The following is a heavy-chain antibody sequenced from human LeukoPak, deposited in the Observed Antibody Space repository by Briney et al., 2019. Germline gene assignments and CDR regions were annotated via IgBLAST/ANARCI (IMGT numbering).Heavy chain of an antibody. J-gene: IGHJ4*02. V-gene: IGHV3-21*05. Sequence: GGSLRLSCAASGFTFSTYSMNWVRQAPGKGLEWVSYISSSSSYIYYADSVKGRFTISRDNAKNSLYLQMNSLRAEDTAVYYCARWSSSWYPNFDYWGQGTLVTVSS. CDR1: GFTFSTYS. CDR3: ARWSSSWYPNFDY. CDR2: ISSSSSYI. D-gene: IGHD6-13*01.